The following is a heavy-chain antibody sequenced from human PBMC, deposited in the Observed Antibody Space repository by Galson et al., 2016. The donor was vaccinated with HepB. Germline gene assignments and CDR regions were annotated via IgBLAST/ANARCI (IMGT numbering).Heavy chain of an antibody. CDR2: VDPADGET. Sequence: SVKVSCKVSEYTVTELPIHWVRQAPGKGLEWMGGVDPADGETIYPQKFQSRVTMTEDTSTDTAYMEMSSLRSEDTAVYYCARVRDGYSKYYHYGLDVWGQGTTVTVSS. CDR3: ARVRDGYSKYYHYGLDV. D-gene: IGHD5-24*01. CDR1: EYTVTELP. J-gene: IGHJ6*02. V-gene: IGHV1-24*01.